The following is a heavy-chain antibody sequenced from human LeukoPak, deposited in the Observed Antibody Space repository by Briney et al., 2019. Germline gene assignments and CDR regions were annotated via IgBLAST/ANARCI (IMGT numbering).Heavy chain of an antibody. CDR3: ASSLITRGYFDY. V-gene: IGHV4-34*01. CDR1: GGSFRGYY. Sequence: SETLSLTCAVYGGSFRGYYWSWIRQPPGKGLEWIGEINHSGSTNYNPSLKSRVTISVDTSKNQFSLKLSSVTAADTAVYYCASSLITRGYFDYWGQGTLVTVSS. J-gene: IGHJ4*02. D-gene: IGHD3-16*01. CDR2: INHSGST.